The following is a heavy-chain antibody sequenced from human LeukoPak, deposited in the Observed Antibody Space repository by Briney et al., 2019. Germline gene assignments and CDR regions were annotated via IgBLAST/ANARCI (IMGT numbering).Heavy chain of an antibody. J-gene: IGHJ4*02. D-gene: IGHD3-22*01. CDR3: AARGGDYDSSGYYPY. CDR2: IYYSGST. CDR1: GGSITTSSYY. V-gene: IGHV4-61*05. Sequence: SETLSLTCTVSGGSITTSSYYWSWIRQPPGKGLEWIGYIYYSGSTNYNPSLKSRVTISVDTSKNQFSLKLSSVTAADTAVYYCAARGGDYDSSGYYPYWGQGTLVTVSS.